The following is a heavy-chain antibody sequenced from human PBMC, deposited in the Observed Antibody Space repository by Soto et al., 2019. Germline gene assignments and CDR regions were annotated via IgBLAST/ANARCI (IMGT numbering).Heavy chain of an antibody. D-gene: IGHD5-12*01. V-gene: IGHV1-18*01. Sequence: QVQLVQSGAEVKKPGASVKVSCKASGYTFTSYGISWVRQAPGQGLEWMGWISAYNGNTNYAQKPQGRVTMTTDPSTSAAYLELRSLRSDDTAVYYCARVKSGYVVEGYYFDYWGQGTLVTVSS. CDR2: ISAYNGNT. CDR1: GYTFTSYG. CDR3: ARVKSGYVVEGYYFDY. J-gene: IGHJ4*02.